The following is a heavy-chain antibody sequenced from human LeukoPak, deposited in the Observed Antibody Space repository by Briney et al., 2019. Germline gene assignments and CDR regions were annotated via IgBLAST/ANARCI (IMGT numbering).Heavy chain of an antibody. CDR1: GGTFSSYA. CDR2: IIPIFGTA. D-gene: IGHD3-3*01. CDR3: ARVYDFWSGYYIRWFDP. Sequence: GASVKVSCKASGGTFSSYAISWVRQAPGQGLEWMGGIIPIFGTANYAQKFQGRVTITADESTSTAYMELSSLRPEDTAVYYCARVYDFWSGYYIRWFDPWGQGTLVTVSS. J-gene: IGHJ5*02. V-gene: IGHV1-69*13.